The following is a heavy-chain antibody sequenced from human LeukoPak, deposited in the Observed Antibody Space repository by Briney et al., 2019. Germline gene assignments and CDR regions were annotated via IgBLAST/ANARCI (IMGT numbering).Heavy chain of an antibody. CDR1: GYSFAGYH. Sequence: GAPVKVSCKSSGYSFAGYHMHWVRQAPGQGLEWMGWVNPNGGDTNYAQKFQGRVTMTRDTSVSTAYMELSGLRSDDTAVYYCARDPKSQLLLDYWGQGTLVTVSS. V-gene: IGHV1-2*02. J-gene: IGHJ4*02. CDR2: VNPNGGDT. CDR3: ARDPKSQLLLDY. D-gene: IGHD2-2*01.